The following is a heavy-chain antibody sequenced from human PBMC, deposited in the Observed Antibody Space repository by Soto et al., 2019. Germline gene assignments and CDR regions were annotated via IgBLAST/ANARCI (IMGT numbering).Heavy chain of an antibody. Sequence: PSQTLSLTCAISGDSVSSNSAAWNWIRQSPSRGLEWLGRTYYRSKWYNDYAVSVKSRITINPDTSKNQFSLQLNSVTPEDTAVYYCARGKNSSSWYTYYGMDVWGQGTTVTVSS. CDR1: GDSVSSNSAA. V-gene: IGHV6-1*01. D-gene: IGHD6-13*01. J-gene: IGHJ6*02. CDR2: TYYRSKWYN. CDR3: ARGKNSSSWYTYYGMDV.